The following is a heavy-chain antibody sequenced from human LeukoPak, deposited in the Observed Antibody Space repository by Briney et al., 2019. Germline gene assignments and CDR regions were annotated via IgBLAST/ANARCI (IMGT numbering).Heavy chain of an antibody. CDR3: ARGRWLLRRFDY. CDR2: INHSGST. D-gene: IGHD3-22*01. J-gene: IGHJ4*02. V-gene: IGHV4-34*01. CDR1: GGSFSGYY. Sequence: SETLSLTCAVYGGSFSGYYWSWIRQPPGKGLEWIGEINHSGSTNCNPSLKSRVTISVDTSKNQFSLKLSSVTAADTAVYYCARGRWLLRRFDYWGQGTLVTVSS.